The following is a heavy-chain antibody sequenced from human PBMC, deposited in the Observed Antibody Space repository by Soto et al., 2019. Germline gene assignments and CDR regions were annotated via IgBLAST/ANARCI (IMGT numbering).Heavy chain of an antibody. Sequence: GGSLRLSCAASGFTFSGSAMHWVRQASGKGLEWVGRIRSKANSYATAYAASVKGRFTISRDDSKNTAYLQMNSLKTEDTAVYYCTRPLNSGSYSGWGQGTLVTVSS. CDR3: TRPLNSGSYSG. CDR2: IRSKANSYAT. V-gene: IGHV3-73*01. D-gene: IGHD1-26*01. CDR1: GFTFSGSA. J-gene: IGHJ4*02.